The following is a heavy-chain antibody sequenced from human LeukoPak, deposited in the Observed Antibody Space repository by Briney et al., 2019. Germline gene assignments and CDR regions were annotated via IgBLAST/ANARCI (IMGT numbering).Heavy chain of an antibody. V-gene: IGHV3-21*01. CDR2: ISSSSSYI. CDR3: ARSARLMKGVVEVTALDD. D-gene: IGHD3-3*01. Sequence: GGSLRLSCVDSGFTFSTYSMNWVRQAPGKGLEWVSSISSSSSYIYYGDSVKGRFTISRDNAKNSVYLEMNSLRADDTAVYYCARSARLMKGVVEVTALDDWGQGTLVTVSS. CDR1: GFTFSTYS. J-gene: IGHJ4*02.